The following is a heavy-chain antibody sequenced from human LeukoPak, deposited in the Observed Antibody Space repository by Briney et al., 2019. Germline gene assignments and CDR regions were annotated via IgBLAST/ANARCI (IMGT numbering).Heavy chain of an antibody. J-gene: IGHJ4*02. V-gene: IGHV1-2*02. CDR3: AREGSDQLSKDFDY. Sequence: ASMKVSCKSSGFTFTGHYIHWVRQAPGQGLEWMGYIGPRNSAASYAEKFQGRVTTTRDTSLSTAYMELSRLTSDDTAVYYCAREGSDQLSKDFDYWGQGTLVTVSS. CDR2: IGPRNSAA. D-gene: IGHD2-2*01. CDR1: GFTFTGHY.